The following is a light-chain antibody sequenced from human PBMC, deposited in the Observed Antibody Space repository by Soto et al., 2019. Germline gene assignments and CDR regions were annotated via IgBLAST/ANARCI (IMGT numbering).Light chain of an antibody. CDR2: EVT. CDR3: SSYSGTNNYV. Sequence: QSALTQPPSASGSPGQSVTISCTGTSSDVGGYNFVSWYQQHLGKAPTLIIYEVTKRPSGVPDRFSGSKSGNTASLTVSGLQAEDEADYYCSSYSGTNNYVFGTGTKVTVL. CDR1: SSDVGGYNF. V-gene: IGLV2-8*01. J-gene: IGLJ1*01.